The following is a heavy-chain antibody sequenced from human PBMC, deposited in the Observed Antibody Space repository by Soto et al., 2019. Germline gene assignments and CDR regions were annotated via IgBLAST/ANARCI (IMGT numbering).Heavy chain of an antibody. J-gene: IGHJ4*02. CDR3: ATPPGYYASSGYFDY. D-gene: IGHD3-22*01. V-gene: IGHV3-11*01. CDR1: GFTFSDYY. CDR2: ISSSGSII. Sequence: GGSLRLSCAASGFTFSDYYMSWIRQAPGKGLEWVSYISSSGSIIYYADSVKGRFTISRDNAKNSLYLQMNSLRAEDTAVYYCATPPGYYASSGYFDYWGQGTLVTVSS.